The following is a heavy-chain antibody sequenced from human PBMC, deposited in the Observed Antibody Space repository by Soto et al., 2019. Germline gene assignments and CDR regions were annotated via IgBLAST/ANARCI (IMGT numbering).Heavy chain of an antibody. CDR3: AKALLTYRGGNY. CDR2: ISGSGGST. J-gene: IGHJ4*02. V-gene: IGHV3-23*01. Sequence: EVQLLESGGGLVQPGGSLRLSCAASGFTFSSYAMSWVRQAPGKGLEWVSAISGSGGSTNYADSVKGWFTISRDNSKNTLYLQMNSLRAEDTAVYYCAKALLTYRGGNYWGQGTLVTVSS. CDR1: GFTFSSYA. D-gene: IGHD2-15*01.